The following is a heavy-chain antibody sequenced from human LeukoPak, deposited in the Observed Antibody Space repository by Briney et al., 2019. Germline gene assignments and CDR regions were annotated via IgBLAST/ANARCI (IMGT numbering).Heavy chain of an antibody. D-gene: IGHD2-15*01. CDR3: AQHLGYCSSGTCYFTY. CDR1: GLTFSSHW. J-gene: IGHJ4*02. Sequence: GSLRLSCAASGLTFSSHWMHWVRQAPGKGLECVSAISSSGSNTYYADSVKGRFTISRDNSKRTLFLQMNSLRAEDTAVYHCAQHLGYCSSGTCYFTYWGQGTLVTVSS. V-gene: IGHV3-23*01. CDR2: ISSSGSNT.